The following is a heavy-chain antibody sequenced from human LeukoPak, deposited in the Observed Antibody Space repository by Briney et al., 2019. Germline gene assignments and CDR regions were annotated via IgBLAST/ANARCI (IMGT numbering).Heavy chain of an antibody. CDR1: GGSISTSTNY. V-gene: IGHV4-39*01. CDR2: HYYSGNT. J-gene: IGHJ5*02. CDR3: ARRSVAACRGSRWFDP. Sequence: SETLSLTCAVSGGSISTSTNYWDWIRQPPGKGLEWIGSHYYSGNTDYNPSLKSRVTISVDMSKNQFSLKLKSVTAADTAVYYCARRSVAACRGSRWFDPWGQGTLVTVSS. D-gene: IGHD6-6*01.